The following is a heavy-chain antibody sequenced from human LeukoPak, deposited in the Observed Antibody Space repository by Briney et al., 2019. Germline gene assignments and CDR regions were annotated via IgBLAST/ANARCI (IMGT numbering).Heavy chain of an antibody. Sequence: SETLSLTCTVSGGSISSYYRSWIRQPPGKGLEWIGEINHSGSTNYNPSLKSRVTISVDTSKNQFSLKLSSVTVADTAVYYCARSAVVVVAATTGAFDIWGQGTMVTVSS. D-gene: IGHD2-15*01. CDR1: GGSISSYY. CDR2: INHSGST. V-gene: IGHV4-34*01. CDR3: ARSAVVVVAATTGAFDI. J-gene: IGHJ3*02.